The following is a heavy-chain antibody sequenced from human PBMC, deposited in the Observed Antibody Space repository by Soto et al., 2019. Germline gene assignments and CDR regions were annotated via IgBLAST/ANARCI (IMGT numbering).Heavy chain of an antibody. CDR3: GRGDFPAVVDY. CDR2: LSHSGRT. CDR1: GAFISSGAFY. Sequence: QLQMQESGPGLLKPSETLSLTCSVSGAFISSGAFYWGWFRQPPGKGLEWIGSLSHSGRTFYNASLMSRVAISVETLQFSLRLNCVSAADTATYYCGRGDFPAVVDYWVRGSLVTVSS. J-gene: IGHJ4*02. V-gene: IGHV4-39*01.